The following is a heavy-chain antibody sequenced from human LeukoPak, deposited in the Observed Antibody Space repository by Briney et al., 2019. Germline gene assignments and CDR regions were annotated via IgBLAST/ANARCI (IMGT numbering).Heavy chain of an antibody. CDR3: AKGSSTSRPYYFDY. J-gene: IGHJ4*02. V-gene: IGHV3-53*01. D-gene: IGHD2-2*01. Sequence: GGSLRLSCAASGFTVGSNYMSWVRQAPGKGLEWVSVIYSGGSTYYADSVKGRFTISRDNSKNTLYLQMNSLRADDTALYYCAKGSSTSRPYYFDYWGQGTLVTVSS. CDR1: GFTVGSNY. CDR2: IYSGGST.